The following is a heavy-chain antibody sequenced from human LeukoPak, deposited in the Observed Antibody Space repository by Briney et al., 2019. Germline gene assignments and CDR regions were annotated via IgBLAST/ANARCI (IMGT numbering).Heavy chain of an antibody. CDR2: INPSGGST. V-gene: IGHV1-46*01. CDR1: GYTFTGYY. D-gene: IGHD6-19*01. J-gene: IGHJ6*02. Sequence: EASVKVSCKASGYTFTGYYMHWVRQAPGQGLEWMGIINPSGGSTSYAQKFQGRVTMTRDTSTSTVYMELSSLRSEDTAVYYCARDGTVAGTWGDYYGMDVWGQGTTVTVSS. CDR3: ARDGTVAGTWGDYYGMDV.